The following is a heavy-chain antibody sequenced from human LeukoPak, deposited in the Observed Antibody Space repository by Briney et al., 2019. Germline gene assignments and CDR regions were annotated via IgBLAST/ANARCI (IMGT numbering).Heavy chain of an antibody. CDR2: ISYDGSNK. J-gene: IGHJ5*02. D-gene: IGHD3-22*01. CDR3: ARHVGPYYYDSSGYL. V-gene: IGHV3-30-3*01. Sequence: GRSLRLSCAASGFTFSSYAMHWVRQAPGKGLEWVAVISYDGSNKYYADSVKGRFTISRDNSKNTLYLQMNSLRAEDTAVYYCARHVGPYYYDSSGYLWGQGTLVTVSS. CDR1: GFTFSSYA.